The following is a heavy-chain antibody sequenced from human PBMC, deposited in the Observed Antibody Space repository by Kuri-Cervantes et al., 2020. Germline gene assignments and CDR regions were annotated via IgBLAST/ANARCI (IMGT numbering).Heavy chain of an antibody. CDR1: GFTLRGSA. CDR2: IRSKAYSYAT. V-gene: IGHV3-73*01. J-gene: IGHJ6*03. Sequence: EYLMLSCAAPGFTLRGSAMQWVRQAPGKGLERVGRIRSKAYSYATAYAASVKGRFTISRDNSKNTLYLQMNSLRAEDTAVYYCAKGDHYYYFYMDVWGKGTTVTVSS. D-gene: IGHD2-21*02. CDR3: AKGDHYYYFYMDV.